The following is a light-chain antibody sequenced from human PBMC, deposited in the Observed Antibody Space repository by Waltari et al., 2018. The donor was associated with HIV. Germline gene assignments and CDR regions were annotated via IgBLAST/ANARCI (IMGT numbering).Light chain of an antibody. V-gene: IGKV4-1*01. CDR3: QQYYSTPWT. CDR2: WAD. CDR1: QSVLYSFTDNNY. Sequence: DIVMTQSPDSLAVSLGERATINCKSSQSVLYSFTDNNYLAWDQQKPGQPPKLLIYWADTRESGVPDRFSGSGSGTDFALTISSLQPEEVAVYYCQQYYSTPWTFGQGTKVESK. J-gene: IGKJ1*01.